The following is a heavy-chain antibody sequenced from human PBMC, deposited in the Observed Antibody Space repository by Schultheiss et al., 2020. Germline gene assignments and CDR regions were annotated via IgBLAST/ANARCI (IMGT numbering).Heavy chain of an antibody. V-gene: IGHV4-39*01. D-gene: IGHD2/OR15-2a*01. CDR1: GGPISRSSYY. Sequence: SQTLSLTCSVSGGPISRSSYYWGWIRQPPGRGLEWIASIYYSGSTYYKLSLKSRVTISVDTSKNQLSLKLNSVTAADTAVYYCARGGPDVSYFDYWGRGTLVTVSS. CDR2: IYYSGST. J-gene: IGHJ4*02. CDR3: ARGGPDVSYFDY.